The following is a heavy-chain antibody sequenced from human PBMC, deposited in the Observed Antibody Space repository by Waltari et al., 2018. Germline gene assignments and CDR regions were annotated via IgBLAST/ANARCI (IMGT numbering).Heavy chain of an antibody. CDR2: IKHSGST. CDR3: ARGSGSSSWPHGVRVDV. Sequence: QVQLQQWGAGLLKPSETLSLTCAVYGGSFSGYYWSWIRQPPGKGLGWMGEIKHSGSTNHRPSLTSRVTISVDTPKNQFSLKLSCVTAADTAVYYCARGSGSSSWPHGVRVDVWGQGTTVTVSS. CDR1: GGSFSGYY. D-gene: IGHD6-13*01. V-gene: IGHV4-34*01. J-gene: IGHJ6*02.